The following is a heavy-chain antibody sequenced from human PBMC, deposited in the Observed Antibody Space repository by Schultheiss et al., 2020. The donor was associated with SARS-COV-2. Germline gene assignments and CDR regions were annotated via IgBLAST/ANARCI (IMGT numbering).Heavy chain of an antibody. CDR3: ARQGVAGDLDY. CDR1: GGSFSGYY. Sequence: GSLRLSCAVYGGSFSGYYWSWIRQPPGKGLEWIGRIYTSGSTNYNPSLKSRVTISVDTSKNQFSLKLSSVTAADTAVYYCARQGVAGDLDYWGQGTLVTVSS. CDR2: IYTSGST. J-gene: IGHJ4*02. V-gene: IGHV4-59*10. D-gene: IGHD3-10*01.